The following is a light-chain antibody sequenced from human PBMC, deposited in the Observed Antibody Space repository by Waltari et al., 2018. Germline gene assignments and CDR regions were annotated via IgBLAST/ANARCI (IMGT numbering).Light chain of an antibody. CDR3: SSYAGSNNLGV. Sequence: QAARTQPPSASGSPGQSVPISCTGTSSDVGGYNSVSWYQQHPGNAPKLMIYEVSTRPSGVPDRFSGSKSGNTASLTVSGLQAEDEADYYCSSYAGSNNLGVFGTGTKVTVL. CDR2: EVS. V-gene: IGLV2-8*01. J-gene: IGLJ1*01. CDR1: SSDVGGYNS.